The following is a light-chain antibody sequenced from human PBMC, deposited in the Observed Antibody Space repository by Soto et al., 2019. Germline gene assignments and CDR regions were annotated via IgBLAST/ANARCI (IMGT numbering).Light chain of an antibody. Sequence: QMTQYPSTLSSSVGDRVTITCRASQSINNLLAWYQQKPGKAPKFLIYKASRLQSGVPSRFSGSGSETDFTITISSLKPEDGATYDCQQSYSTPWTFGQGTKVDIK. CDR1: QSINNL. J-gene: IGKJ1*01. CDR3: QQSYSTPWT. CDR2: KAS. V-gene: IGKV1-5*03.